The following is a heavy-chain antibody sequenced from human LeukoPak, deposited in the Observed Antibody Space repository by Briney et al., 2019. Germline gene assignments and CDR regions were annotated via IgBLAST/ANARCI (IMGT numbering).Heavy chain of an antibody. Sequence: SETLSLTCTVSGGSISSYYWSWIRQPPGKGLEWIGYIYYSGSINYNPSLKSRVTISVDTSKNQFSLKLSSVTAADTAVYYCARGRYYYDSSGYGNWFDPWGQGTLVTVSS. CDR2: IYYSGSI. CDR3: ARGRYYYDSSGYGNWFDP. V-gene: IGHV4-59*01. J-gene: IGHJ5*02. D-gene: IGHD3-22*01. CDR1: GGSISSYY.